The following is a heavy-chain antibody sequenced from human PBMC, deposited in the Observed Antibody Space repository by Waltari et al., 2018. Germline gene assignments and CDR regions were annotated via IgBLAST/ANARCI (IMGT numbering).Heavy chain of an antibody. CDR1: GYTLIDAY. D-gene: IGHD2-8*01. CDR3: ARDGSMKPFDY. CDR2: VNPKTGVT. V-gene: IGHV1-2*02. Sequence: QIQLVQSGAEVKTPGASVKVSCKASGYTLIDAYIHRSRQAPGQGLEWMGWVNPKTGVTKYSQKFQGRVTMTRDTSINTGYVELSSLRSDDTAIYFCARDGSMKPFDYWGQGTQVTVSS. J-gene: IGHJ4*02.